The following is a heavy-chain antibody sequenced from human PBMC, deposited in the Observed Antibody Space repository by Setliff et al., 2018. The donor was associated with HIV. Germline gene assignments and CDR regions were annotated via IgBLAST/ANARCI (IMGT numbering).Heavy chain of an antibody. D-gene: IGHD2-21*01. CDR2: IHHSGST. J-gene: IGHJ4*02. CDR3: AKQPGGHSFFDS. CDR1: GASISNYW. V-gene: IGHV4-59*01. Sequence: PSETLSLTCTVSGASISNYWWTWMRQPPGKELEYLGSIHHSGSTYYSPSLKSRVAISVDTSRNQFSLRLKCVTPADTAVYFCAKQPGGHSFFDSWGQGTLVTVSS.